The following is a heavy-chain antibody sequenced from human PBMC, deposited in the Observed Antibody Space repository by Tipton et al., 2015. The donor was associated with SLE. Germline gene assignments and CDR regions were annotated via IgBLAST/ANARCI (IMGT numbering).Heavy chain of an antibody. J-gene: IGHJ3*02. V-gene: IGHV3-9*01. Sequence: SLRLSCAASGFTFDDYAMSWVRQTPGKGLEWVSGISWNSGNIGYADSVKGRFSISRDNAKNSLYLQMNSLRLEDTALYYCTRGDAFDIWGQGTMVTVSS. CDR1: GFTFDDYA. CDR3: TRGDAFDI. CDR2: ISWNSGNI.